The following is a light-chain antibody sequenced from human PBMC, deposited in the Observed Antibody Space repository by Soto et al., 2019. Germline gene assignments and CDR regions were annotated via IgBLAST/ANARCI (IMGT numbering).Light chain of an antibody. Sequence: QSALTQPASVSGSPGQSITISCTGTSSDVGGYNYVSWYQQHPGKAPKFMIYEVSNRPSGVSNRFSGSKSSNTASLTISGLQAEDEADYYCSSYTSSSTRVFGGGTKLTVL. CDR1: SSDVGGYNY. V-gene: IGLV2-14*01. J-gene: IGLJ3*02. CDR2: EVS. CDR3: SSYTSSSTRV.